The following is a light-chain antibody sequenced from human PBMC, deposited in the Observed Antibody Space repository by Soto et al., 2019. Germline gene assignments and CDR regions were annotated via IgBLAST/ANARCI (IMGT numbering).Light chain of an antibody. CDR2: NGN. Sequence: QSVLTQPPSASGTPGQRVTISCSGSTSNIGSKTVSWYQQLPGSAPRVLIYNGNQRPSGVPDRFSGSESGTSASLAISGLQSEDEADYYCAAWDDSLNGYVFGTGTKLTVL. CDR3: AAWDDSLNGYV. J-gene: IGLJ1*01. V-gene: IGLV1-44*01. CDR1: TSNIGSKT.